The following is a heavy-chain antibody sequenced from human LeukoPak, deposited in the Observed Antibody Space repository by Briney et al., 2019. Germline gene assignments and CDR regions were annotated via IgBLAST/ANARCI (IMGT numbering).Heavy chain of an antibody. J-gene: IGHJ6*03. V-gene: IGHV4-59*01. D-gene: IGHD5-12*01. CDR1: GGSISSYY. CDR2: IYYSGST. CDR3: ARSVATIPHYYYYMDV. Sequence: SETLSLTCTVSGGSISSYYWSWIRQPPGKGLEWIGYIYYSGSTNYNPSLKSRVTISVDTSKNQFSLKLSSVTAADTAAYYCARSVATIPHYYYYMDVWGKGTTVTVSS.